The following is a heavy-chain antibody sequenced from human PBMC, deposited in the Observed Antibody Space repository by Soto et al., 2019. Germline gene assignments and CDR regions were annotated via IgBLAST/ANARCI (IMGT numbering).Heavy chain of an antibody. J-gene: IGHJ6*02. CDR3: ARGWGYFDNSGFPYFYAMDV. Sequence: GGSLRLSCAASGFTFSSYAMSWVRQAPGKGLEWVSAISGSGGSTYYADSVKGRFTISRDNSKNTLYLQMNSLRAEDTAVYYCARGWGYFDNSGFPYFYAMDVWGQGTTVTVSS. D-gene: IGHD3-22*01. CDR2: ISGSGGST. V-gene: IGHV3-23*01. CDR1: GFTFSSYA.